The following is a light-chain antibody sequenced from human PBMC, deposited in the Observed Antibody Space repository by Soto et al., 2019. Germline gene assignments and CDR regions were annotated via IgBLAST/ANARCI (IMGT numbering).Light chain of an antibody. Sequence: QSALTQPASVSGSPGQSITISCTGTSSDVGGYNYVSWYQQHPGKAPKLMIYDVSNRPSGVSNPFSGSKSGNTASLTISGLQAEDEAEYYCSSYTSSSTLVVFGGGTKLTVL. J-gene: IGLJ2*01. V-gene: IGLV2-14*01. CDR1: SSDVGGYNY. CDR3: SSYTSSSTLVV. CDR2: DVS.